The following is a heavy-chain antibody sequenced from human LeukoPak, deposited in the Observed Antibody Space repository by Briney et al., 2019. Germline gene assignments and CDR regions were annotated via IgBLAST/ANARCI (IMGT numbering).Heavy chain of an antibody. CDR1: GFTFSSYS. D-gene: IGHD2-15*01. Sequence: GGSLRLSCAASGFTFSSYSMNWVRQAPGKGLEWVSSISSSSSYIYYAGSVKGRFTISRDNAKNSLYLQMNSLRAEDTAVYYCASGDIVVVVAANRSNWFDPWGQGTLVTVSS. CDR2: ISSSSSYI. V-gene: IGHV3-21*01. J-gene: IGHJ5*02. CDR3: ASGDIVVVVAANRSNWFDP.